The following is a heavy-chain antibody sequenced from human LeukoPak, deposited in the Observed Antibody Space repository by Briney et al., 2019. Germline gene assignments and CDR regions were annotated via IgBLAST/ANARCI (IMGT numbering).Heavy chain of an antibody. Sequence: PGGSLRLSCAASGFTFDDYAMYWVRQAPGKGLEWVAVVSYDGSNKYYADSVKGRFTISRDNSKNTLYLQMNSLRAEDTAVYYCARDSTQLTTWAFDIWGQGTMVTVSS. CDR2: VSYDGSNK. V-gene: IGHV3-30-3*01. CDR1: GFTFDDYA. D-gene: IGHD4-17*01. J-gene: IGHJ3*02. CDR3: ARDSTQLTTWAFDI.